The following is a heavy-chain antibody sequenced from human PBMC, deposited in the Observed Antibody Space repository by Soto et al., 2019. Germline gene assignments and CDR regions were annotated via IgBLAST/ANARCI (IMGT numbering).Heavy chain of an antibody. CDR1: GGTFSSYA. V-gene: IGHV1-69*13. J-gene: IGHJ5*02. CDR2: IIPIFGTA. Sequence: ASVKVSCKASGGTFSSYAISWVRQAPGQGLEWMGGIIPIFGTANYAQKFQGRVTITADESTSTAYMELSSLRSEDTAVYYCARLPQLVPAAMDEWGENWFDPWGQGTLVTVSS. D-gene: IGHD2-2*01. CDR3: ARLPQLVPAAMDEWGENWFDP.